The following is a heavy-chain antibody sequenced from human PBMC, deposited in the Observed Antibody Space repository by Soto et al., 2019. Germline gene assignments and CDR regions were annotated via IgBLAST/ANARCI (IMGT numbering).Heavy chain of an antibody. V-gene: IGHV4-30-4*01. D-gene: IGHD1-7*01. J-gene: IGHJ3*02. CDR2: IYYSGST. CDR3: ARGWGTGTTYANDAFDI. CDR1: GGSISSGDYY. Sequence: QVQLQESGPGLVKPSQTLSLTCTVSGGSISSGDYYWSWIRQPPGKGLEWIGYIYYSGSTYYNPSLKSRVTISVDTSKNQFSLKLSSVTAADTAVYYCARGWGTGTTYANDAFDIWGQGTMVTVSS.